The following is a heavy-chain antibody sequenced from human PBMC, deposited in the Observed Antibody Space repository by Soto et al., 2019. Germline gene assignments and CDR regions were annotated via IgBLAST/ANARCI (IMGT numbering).Heavy chain of an antibody. CDR1: GYMFPIYH. J-gene: IGHJ5*02. CDR2: IDPSDSRT. CDR3: ARHDSHGEFDL. V-gene: IGHV5-10-1*01. D-gene: IGHD2-21*02. Sequence: GESLKISCDASGYMFPIYHISCVRQIPGKVLELFGKIDPSDSRTMYRPSSRASITISVDKSINNDYLEWGRLKASDTAMYYCARHDSHGEFDLWGQGTKVTVSS.